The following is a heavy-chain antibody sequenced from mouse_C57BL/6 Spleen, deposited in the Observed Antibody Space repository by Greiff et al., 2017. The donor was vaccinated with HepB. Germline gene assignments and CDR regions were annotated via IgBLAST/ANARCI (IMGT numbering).Heavy chain of an antibody. CDR1: GYTFTSYW. D-gene: IGHD1-1*01. V-gene: IGHV1-64*01. Sequence: QVQLQQPGAELVKPGASVKLSCKASGYTFTSYWMHWVKQRPGQGLEWIGMIHPNSGSTNYNEKFKSKATLPVDKSSSTAYMQLSSLTSEDSAVYYCARSDYYGSSYDYFDYWGQGTTLTVSS. J-gene: IGHJ2*01. CDR2: IHPNSGST. CDR3: ARSDYYGSSYDYFDY.